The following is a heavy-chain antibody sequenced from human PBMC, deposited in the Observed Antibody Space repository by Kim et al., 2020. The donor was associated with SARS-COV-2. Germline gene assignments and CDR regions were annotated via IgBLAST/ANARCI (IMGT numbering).Heavy chain of an antibody. CDR3: ARDFLRLGELSAFDY. D-gene: IGHD3-16*02. J-gene: IGHJ4*02. CDR2: ISYDGSNK. CDR1: GFTFSSYA. Sequence: GGSLRLSCAASGFTFSSYAMHWVRQAPGKGLEWVAVISYDGSNKYYADSVKGRFTISRDNSKNTLYLQMNSLRAEDTAVYYCARDFLRLGELSAFDYWGQGTLVTVSS. V-gene: IGHV3-30*04.